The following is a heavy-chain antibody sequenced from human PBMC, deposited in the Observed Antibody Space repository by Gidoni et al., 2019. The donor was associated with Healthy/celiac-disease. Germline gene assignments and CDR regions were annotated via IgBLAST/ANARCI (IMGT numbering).Heavy chain of an antibody. CDR3: ARGRRNVRGDGYKLDY. Sequence: QVQLQQWGAGLLTPSETLSLTCAVYGGSFSGYYWSWIRQPPGKGLEWIGEINHIGSTNYNPSLKSRVTISVDTAKNQFSLKLSSVTAADTTVYYCARGRRNVRGDGYKLDYWGQGTLVTVSS. D-gene: IGHD3-10*01. CDR1: GGSFSGYY. V-gene: IGHV4-34*01. J-gene: IGHJ4*02. CDR2: INHIGST.